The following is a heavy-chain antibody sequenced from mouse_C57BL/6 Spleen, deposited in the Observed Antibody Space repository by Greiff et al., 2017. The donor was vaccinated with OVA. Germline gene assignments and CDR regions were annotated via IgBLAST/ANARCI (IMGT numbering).Heavy chain of an antibody. Sequence: EVMLVESGGGLVQSGRSLRLSCATSGFTFSDFYMEWVRQAPGKGLEWIAASRNKANDYTTEYSASVKGRFIVSRDTSQSILYLQMNALRAEDTAIYYCARDGDLSGAMDYWGQGTSVTVSS. V-gene: IGHV7-1*01. CDR3: ARDGDLSGAMDY. CDR1: GFTFSDFY. D-gene: IGHD2-3*01. CDR2: SRNKANDYTT. J-gene: IGHJ4*01.